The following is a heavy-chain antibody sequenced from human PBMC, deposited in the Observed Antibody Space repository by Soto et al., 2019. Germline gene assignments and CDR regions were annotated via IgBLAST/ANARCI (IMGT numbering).Heavy chain of an antibody. CDR2: IIPIFGTA. J-gene: IGHJ6*02. Sequence: ASVKVSCKASGGTFSSYAISWVRQAPGQGLEWMGGIIPIFGTANYAQKFQGRVTITADESTSTAYMELSSLRSEDTAVYYCARDRTRFITMIAAYYYGMDVWGQGTTVTVFS. D-gene: IGHD3-22*01. CDR1: GGTFSSYA. CDR3: ARDRTRFITMIAAYYYGMDV. V-gene: IGHV1-69*13.